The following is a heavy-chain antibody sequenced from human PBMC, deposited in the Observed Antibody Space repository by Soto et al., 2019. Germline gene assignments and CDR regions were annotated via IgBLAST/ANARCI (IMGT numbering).Heavy chain of an antibody. CDR1: GFSLSTSGVG. Sequence: QITLKESGPTLVKPTQTLTLTCTFSGFSLSTSGVGVGWIRQPPGKALEWLALIYWDDDKRYSPSLKSRLTITKDTSKNQVVLTMTNMDPVATATYYCARDSSGWSFDYCGQGTLVTVSS. CDR3: ARDSSGWSFDY. V-gene: IGHV2-5*02. CDR2: IYWDDDK. D-gene: IGHD6-19*01. J-gene: IGHJ4*02.